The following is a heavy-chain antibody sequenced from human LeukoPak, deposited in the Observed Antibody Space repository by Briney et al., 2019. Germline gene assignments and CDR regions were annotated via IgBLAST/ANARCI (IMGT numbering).Heavy chain of an antibody. CDR2: IHSSGAT. CDR1: GFTFSTYA. Sequence: GGSLRLSCVGSGFTFSTYAMAWVRQAPGKGLDLVSTIHSSGATYYADSVKGRFTISRDNSKNTLYMQMNSLRAEDTAVYYCAKLVTHFDYWGQGTLVTVSS. CDR3: AKLVTHFDY. V-gene: IGHV3-23*05. D-gene: IGHD4-23*01. J-gene: IGHJ4*02.